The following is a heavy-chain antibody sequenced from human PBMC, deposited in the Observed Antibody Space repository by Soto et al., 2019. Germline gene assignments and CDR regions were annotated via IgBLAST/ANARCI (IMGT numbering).Heavy chain of an antibody. CDR3: ARVHYDFWSGSAVNDAFDI. Sequence: VASVEVSCKASGYTFTSYGISWVRQAPGQGLEWMGWISAYNGNTNYAQKLQGRVTMTTDTSTSTAYMELRSLRSDDTAAYYCARVHYDFWSGSAVNDAFDIWGQGTMVTVS. D-gene: IGHD3-3*01. CDR2: ISAYNGNT. CDR1: GYTFTSYG. V-gene: IGHV1-18*04. J-gene: IGHJ3*02.